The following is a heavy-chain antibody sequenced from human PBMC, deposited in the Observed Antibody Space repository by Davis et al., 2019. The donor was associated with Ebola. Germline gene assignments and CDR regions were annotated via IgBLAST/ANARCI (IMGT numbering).Heavy chain of an antibody. D-gene: IGHD3-10*01. CDR3: ARSLWPLGDY. CDR1: GFTFSSYA. Sequence: GESLKISCAASGFTFSSYAMTWVRQAPGRGLEWVSAIRGSTYYADSVKGRFTISRDNSKNTLYLQMNSLRAEDTAGYYCARSLWPLGDYWGQGTLVTVSS. CDR2: IRGST. J-gene: IGHJ4*02. V-gene: IGHV3-23*01.